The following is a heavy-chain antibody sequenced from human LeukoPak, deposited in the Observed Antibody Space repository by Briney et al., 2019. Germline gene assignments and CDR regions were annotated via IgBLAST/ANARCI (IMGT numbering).Heavy chain of an antibody. CDR3: AKDIPPNYYGSGSYSDY. D-gene: IGHD3-10*01. Sequence: GGSLRLSCAASGFTFDVYAMHWVRQAPGKGLEWVSLISGDGGSTCYADSVKGRFTISRDNSKNSLYLQMNSLRTEDTALYYCAKDIPPNYYGSGSYSDYWGQGTLVTVSS. CDR1: GFTFDVYA. CDR2: ISGDGGST. J-gene: IGHJ4*02. V-gene: IGHV3-43*02.